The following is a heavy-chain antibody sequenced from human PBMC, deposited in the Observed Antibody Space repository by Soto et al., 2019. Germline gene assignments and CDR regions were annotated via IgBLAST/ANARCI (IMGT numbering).Heavy chain of an antibody. D-gene: IGHD3-3*02. CDR2: LSDSVGTT. CDR3: AKHLIGGRLQSPFDL. J-gene: IGHJ4*02. Sequence: GGSLRLSCAVSGFSFGTYTVNWVRQAPGTGLEWVSGLSDSVGTTHYAYSVKGRFTISRDKSKNTLYLQMNNLRAEDTAVYYCAKHLIGGRLQSPFDLWGQGTQVT. V-gene: IGHV3-23*01. CDR1: GFSFGTYT.